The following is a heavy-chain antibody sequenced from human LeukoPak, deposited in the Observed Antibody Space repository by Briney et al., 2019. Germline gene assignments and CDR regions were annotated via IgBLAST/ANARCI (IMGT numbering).Heavy chain of an antibody. J-gene: IGHJ4*02. D-gene: IGHD3-10*01. CDR3: ARITMVRGVIIGGDY. CDR1: GYSFTSYW. Sequence: GESLKISCKGSGYSFTSYWIGWVRQMPGKGLEWMGIIYPGDSDTGYSPSFQGQVTISADKSISTAYLQWSSLKASDTAMYYCARITMVRGVIIGGDYWGQGTLVTVSS. V-gene: IGHV5-51*01. CDR2: IYPGDSDT.